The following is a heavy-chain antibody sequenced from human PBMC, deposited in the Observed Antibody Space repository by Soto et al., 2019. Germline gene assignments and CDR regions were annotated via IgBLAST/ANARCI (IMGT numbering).Heavy chain of an antibody. CDR1: GASITSYH. D-gene: IGHD5-12*01. CDR3: ARLLATGAGDY. V-gene: IGHV4-59*08. J-gene: IGHJ4*02. CDR2: THYSESA. Sequence: SETLSLTCTVPGASITSYHWIWIRQPPGQGLEWLGYTHYSESANYNPSLKSRLTISLDTSKNQVSLKLNSVTAADTAVYYCARLLATGAGDYWGQGTLVTVSS.